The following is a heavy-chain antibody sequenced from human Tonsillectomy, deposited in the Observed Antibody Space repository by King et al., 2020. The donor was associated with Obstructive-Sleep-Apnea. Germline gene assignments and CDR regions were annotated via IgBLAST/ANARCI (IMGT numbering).Heavy chain of an antibody. CDR3: ARDRGGAGPTTTDY. CDR2: INSDGSST. Sequence: EVQLVESGGGLVQPGGSLRLSCAASGFTFRTSWMHWVRQAPGKGLVWFSRINSDGSSTTYADFVKGRFTISRDNAKNTRDLQMNSLRAEDTAVYYCARDRGGAGPTTTDYWGQGTLVTVSS. J-gene: IGHJ4*02. V-gene: IGHV3-74*01. CDR1: GFTFRTSW. D-gene: IGHD1-26*01.